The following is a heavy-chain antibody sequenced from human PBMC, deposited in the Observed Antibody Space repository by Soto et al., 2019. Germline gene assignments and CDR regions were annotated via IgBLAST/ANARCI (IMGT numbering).Heavy chain of an antibody. D-gene: IGHD2-15*01. CDR2: INHSGST. CDR3: ARGRYVPPYCSGGSCYSRYYFDY. J-gene: IGHJ4*02. V-gene: IGHV4-34*01. Sequence: SETLSLTCAVYGGSFSGYYWSWIRQPPGKGLEWIGEINHSGSTNYNPSLKSRVTISVDTSKNQFSLKLSSVTAADTAVYYCARGRYVPPYCSGGSCYSRYYFDYWGQGTLVTVSS. CDR1: GGSFSGYY.